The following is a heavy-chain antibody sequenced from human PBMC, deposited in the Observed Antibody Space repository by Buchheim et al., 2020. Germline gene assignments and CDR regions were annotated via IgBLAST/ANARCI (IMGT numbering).Heavy chain of an antibody. J-gene: IGHJ6*02. Sequence: QVQLVQSGAEVKKPGSSVKLSCKASGGTFSSYAISWVRQAPGQGLEWMGGIIPPFSTANYAQKFQGRVSLTADKSTCTAYMEVSSLRSEDTAVYYCAREGSSHPYYYGMDVWGQGTT. CDR2: IIPPFSTA. CDR3: AREGSSHPYYYGMDV. D-gene: IGHD6-13*01. V-gene: IGHV1-69*06. CDR1: GGTFSSYA.